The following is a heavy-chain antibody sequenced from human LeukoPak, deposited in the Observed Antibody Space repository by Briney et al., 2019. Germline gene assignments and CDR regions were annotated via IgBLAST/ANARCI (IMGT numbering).Heavy chain of an antibody. CDR1: GFTFSSYD. CDR3: ARGYDFWSGYYFDY. J-gene: IGHJ4*02. D-gene: IGHD3-3*01. Sequence: GGSLRLSCAASGFTFSSYDMHWVRQATGKGLEWVSAIGTAGDTYYPGSVKGRFTISRENAKNSLYLQMNSLRAGDTAVYYCARGYDFWSGYYFDYWGQVTLVTVSS. CDR2: IGTAGDT. V-gene: IGHV3-13*01.